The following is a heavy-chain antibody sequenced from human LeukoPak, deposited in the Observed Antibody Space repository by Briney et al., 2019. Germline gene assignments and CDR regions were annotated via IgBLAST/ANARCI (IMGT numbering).Heavy chain of an antibody. CDR3: ARDRCSSTSCSFDY. Sequence: PGGSLRLSCAASGFTFSSYSMNWVRQAPGKGLEWVSSISSSSSYIYYADSVKGRFTISRDNAKNSLYLQMNSLRAEDTAVYYCARDRCSSTSCSFDYWGQGTPVTVSS. D-gene: IGHD2-2*01. V-gene: IGHV3-21*01. CDR1: GFTFSSYS. J-gene: IGHJ4*02. CDR2: ISSSSSYI.